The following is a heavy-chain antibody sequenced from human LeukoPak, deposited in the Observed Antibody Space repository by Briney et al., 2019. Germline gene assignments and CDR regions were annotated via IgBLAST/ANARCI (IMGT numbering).Heavy chain of an antibody. D-gene: IGHD3-16*01. CDR1: GFTFSSYT. J-gene: IGHJ3*02. CDR3: ARANYGDAFDI. V-gene: IGHV3-66*01. Sequence: GGSLRLSCAASGFTFSSYTMNWVRQAPGKGLEWVSVIYRGGSTYYADSVKGRFTLSRDNSKNTLYLQMNSLRAEDTAVYYCARANYGDAFDIWGQGTVVTVSS. CDR2: IYRGGST.